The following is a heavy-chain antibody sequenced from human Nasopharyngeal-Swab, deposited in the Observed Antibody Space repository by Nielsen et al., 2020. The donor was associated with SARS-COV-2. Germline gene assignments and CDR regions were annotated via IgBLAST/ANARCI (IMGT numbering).Heavy chain of an antibody. CDR2: ISSSGSTI. CDR1: GFTFSDYY. CDR3: ARAREKVGATNY. D-gene: IGHD1-26*01. V-gene: IGHV3-11*01. Sequence: GGSLRLSFAASGFTFSDYYMSWIRQAPGKGLEWVSYISSSGSTIYYADSVKGRFTISRDNSKNSLYLQMNSLRAEDTAVYYCARAREKVGATNYWGQGTLVTVSS. J-gene: IGHJ4*02.